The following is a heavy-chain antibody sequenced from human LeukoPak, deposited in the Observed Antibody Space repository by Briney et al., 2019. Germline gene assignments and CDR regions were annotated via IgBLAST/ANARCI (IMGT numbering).Heavy chain of an antibody. J-gene: IGHJ4*02. V-gene: IGHV4-59*11. Sequence: SETLSLTCTVSGGSISSHYWSWIRQPPGKGLEWIGYIYYSGSTNYNPSLKSRVTTSVDTSKNQFSLKLSSVTAADTAVYYCAVILDYYDSSGYSHWGQGTLVTVSS. CDR3: AVILDYYDSSGYSH. D-gene: IGHD3-22*01. CDR1: GGSISSHY. CDR2: IYYSGST.